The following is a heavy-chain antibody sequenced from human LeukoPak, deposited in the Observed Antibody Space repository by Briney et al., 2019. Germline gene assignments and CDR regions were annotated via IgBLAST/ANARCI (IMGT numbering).Heavy chain of an antibody. CDR3: ARVNFGVVTH. CDR1: GFTFSSYA. CDR2: ISSNGGST. V-gene: IGHV3-64*01. D-gene: IGHD3-3*01. Sequence: PGGSLRLSCAASGFTFSSYAMHWVRQAPGKGLEYVSAISSNGGSTYYANSVKGRFTISRDNSENTLYLQMGSLRAEDMAVYYCARVNFGVVTHWGQGTLVTVSS. J-gene: IGHJ4*02.